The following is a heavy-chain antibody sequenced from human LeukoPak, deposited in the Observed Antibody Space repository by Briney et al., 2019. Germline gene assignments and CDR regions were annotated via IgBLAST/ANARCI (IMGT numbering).Heavy chain of an antibody. D-gene: IGHD3-10*01. CDR1: GYTFTSYD. V-gene: IGHV1-8*01. J-gene: IGHJ3*02. CDR2: MNPNSDNT. Sequence: ASVKVSCKASGYTFTSYDINWVRQATGQGLEWMGWMNPNSDNTIYAQKFQGRVTMTRNTSISTAYMELSSLRSEDTAVYYCARGRRRGGYCDSGTCSREDAFDIWGQGTMVTVSS. CDR3: ARGRRRGGYCDSGTCSREDAFDI.